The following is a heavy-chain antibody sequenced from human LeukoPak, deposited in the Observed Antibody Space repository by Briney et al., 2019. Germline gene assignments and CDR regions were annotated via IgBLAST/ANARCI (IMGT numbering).Heavy chain of an antibody. CDR1: GGSISSSSYY. CDR2: IYYSGST. V-gene: IGHV4-61*01. Sequence: SETLSLTCTVSGGSISSSSYYWSWIRQPPGKGLEWIGYIYYSGSTNYNPSLKSRVTISVDTSKNQFSLKLSSVTAADTAVYYCARGSTYYYDSSGYSGSPLDYWGQGTLVTVSS. CDR3: ARGSTYYYDSSGYSGSPLDY. J-gene: IGHJ4*02. D-gene: IGHD3-22*01.